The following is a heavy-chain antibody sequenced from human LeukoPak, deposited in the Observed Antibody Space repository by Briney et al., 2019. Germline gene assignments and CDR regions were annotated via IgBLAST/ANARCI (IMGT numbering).Heavy chain of an antibody. CDR3: ARGGITMVRGSNYYYYYYMDV. CDR1: GGSISSSSYY. D-gene: IGHD3-10*01. V-gene: IGHV4-39*07. J-gene: IGHJ6*03. CDR2: INHSGST. Sequence: SETLSLTCTVSGGSISSSSYYWGWIRQPPGKGLEWIGEINHSGSTNYNPSLKSRVTISVDTSKNQFSLKLSSVTAADTAVYYCARGGITMVRGSNYYYYYYMDVWGKGTTVTISS.